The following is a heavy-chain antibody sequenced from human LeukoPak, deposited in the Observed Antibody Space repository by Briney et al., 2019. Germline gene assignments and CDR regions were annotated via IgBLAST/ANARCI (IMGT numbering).Heavy chain of an antibody. V-gene: IGHV3-53*01. CDR2: IYSGGST. CDR1: GFTVSSNY. D-gene: IGHD3-10*01. CDR3: ARDSVGRGVIDY. J-gene: IGHJ4*02. Sequence: GGSLRLSCAASGFTVSSNYMSWVRQAPGKGLEWVSVIYSGGSTYYADSVKGRFTISRDNSKNTLYLQMNSLRADDTAVYYCARDSVGRGVIDYWGQGTLVTVSS.